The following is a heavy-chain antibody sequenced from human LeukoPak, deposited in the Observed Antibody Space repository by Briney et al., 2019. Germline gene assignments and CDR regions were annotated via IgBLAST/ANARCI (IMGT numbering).Heavy chain of an antibody. CDR1: GFTFGDYA. D-gene: IGHD5-18*01. V-gene: IGHV3-49*03. J-gene: IGHJ4*02. Sequence: GGSLRLSCTASGFTFGDYAMTWFRQAPGKGLEWVGLIRSKAYGRTTEYAASVKGRFTISRDDSKSIVFLQMNSLKTEDTAVYHCTRSRGYSYGYSDYWGQGTLATVSS. CDR3: TRSRGYSYGYSDY. CDR2: IRSKAYGRTT.